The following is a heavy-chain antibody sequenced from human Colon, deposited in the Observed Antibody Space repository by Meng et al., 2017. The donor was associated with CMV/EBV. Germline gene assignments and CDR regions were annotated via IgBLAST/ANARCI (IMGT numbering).Heavy chain of an antibody. J-gene: IGHJ4*02. CDR2: VYISGNP. CDR3: ARDSNLSGLAY. Sequence: VHLQGSGPGLVKPSQTLSLTCTVSVASIASYYWSWIRQPAGKGLEWIGRVYISGNPNYNPSLKSRVTMSIDTSKNQLSLNIRSVTAADTAVYYCARDSNLSGLAYWGQGTLVTVS. V-gene: IGHV4-4*07. CDR1: VASIASYY. D-gene: IGHD3-10*01.